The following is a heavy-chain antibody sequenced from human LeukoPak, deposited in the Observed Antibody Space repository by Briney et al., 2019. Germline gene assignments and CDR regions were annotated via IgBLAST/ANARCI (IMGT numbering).Heavy chain of an antibody. CDR3: GRHGGSYDFDF. V-gene: IGHV4-61*02. D-gene: IGHD1-26*01. J-gene: IGHJ4*02. CDR2: ISSSGST. CDR1: GDSISSGDYY. Sequence: PSETLSLTCTVSGDSISSGDYYWSWIRQPAGKGLEWIGRISSSGSTNYNPSLNNRVTISVDMSKNQISLSLTSVTAADTAVYYCGRHGGSYDFDFWGQGILVTVSS.